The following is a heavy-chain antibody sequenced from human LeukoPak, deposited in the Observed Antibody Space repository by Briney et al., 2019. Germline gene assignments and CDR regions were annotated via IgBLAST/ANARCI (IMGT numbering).Heavy chain of an antibody. CDR1: GGSISSYY. V-gene: IGHV4-59*08. D-gene: IGHD1-26*01. CDR2: IYYSGST. J-gene: IGHJ4*02. CDR3: ARHRGGGSYYRYFDY. Sequence: SSETRSLTCTVSGGSISSYYWSWIRQPPGKGLEWIGYIYYSGSTNYNPSLKSRVTISVDTSKNQFSLKLSSVTAADTAVYYCARHRGGGSYYRYFDYWGQGTLVTVSS.